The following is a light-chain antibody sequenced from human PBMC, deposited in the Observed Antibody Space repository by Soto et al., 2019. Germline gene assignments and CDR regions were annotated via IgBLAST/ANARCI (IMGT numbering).Light chain of an antibody. CDR2: DTS. V-gene: IGKV3-20*01. CDR1: QSLANSF. CDR3: QQYGTSEII. J-gene: IGKJ5*01. Sequence: EIVLTQSPGTLSFSPCERATLSCRASQSLANSFIAWYQQKPGQAPRLLIYDTSSRASGIPDRFSGSGSGTDFTLTISRLETEDFAVFYCQQYGTSEIIFGQGTRLEIK.